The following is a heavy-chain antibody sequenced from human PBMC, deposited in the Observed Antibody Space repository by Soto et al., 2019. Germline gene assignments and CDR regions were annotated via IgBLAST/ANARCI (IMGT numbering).Heavy chain of an antibody. J-gene: IGHJ4*02. CDR3: AKQRADYGSGADTFYFDS. Sequence: GGSLRLSCTVSGVTFSNYAMNWVRQAPGEGLEWVSSLSGSGGTTYYADSVKGRFIISRDNSKNTLYLLMNSLRAEDTALYYCAKQRADYGSGADTFYFDSWGQGALVTVSS. CDR2: LSGSGGTT. CDR1: GVTFSNYA. D-gene: IGHD3-10*01. V-gene: IGHV3-23*01.